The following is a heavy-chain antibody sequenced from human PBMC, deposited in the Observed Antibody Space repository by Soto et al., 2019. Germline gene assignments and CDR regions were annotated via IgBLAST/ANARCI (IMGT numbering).Heavy chain of an antibody. Sequence: SGGRRRRSWAAGGFSLSSYSMNWVCQGPGKGLEWVSSISRRSSYIYYADSWKGRCTISRDNAKNSLYLQRNSLRTEETAVYYCARDPRSGMDVWGQGTTVTVSS. CDR2: ISRRSSYI. V-gene: IGHV3-21*01. CDR1: GFSLSSYS. CDR3: ARDPRSGMDV. D-gene: IGHD3-10*01. J-gene: IGHJ6*02.